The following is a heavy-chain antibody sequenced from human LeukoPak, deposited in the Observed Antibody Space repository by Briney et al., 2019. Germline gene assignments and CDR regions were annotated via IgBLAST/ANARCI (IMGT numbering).Heavy chain of an antibody. CDR1: GFTFSSYG. V-gene: IGHV3-30*18. CDR2: ISYDGSNK. CDR3: AKDHPDYGDYFDN. D-gene: IGHD4-17*01. Sequence: QPGGSLRLSCAASGFTFSSYGMHWVRQAPGKGLEWVAVISYDGSNKYYADSVKGRFTISRDNSKNTLYLQMNSLRAEDTAVYYCAKDHPDYGDYFDNWGQGTLVTVSS. J-gene: IGHJ4*02.